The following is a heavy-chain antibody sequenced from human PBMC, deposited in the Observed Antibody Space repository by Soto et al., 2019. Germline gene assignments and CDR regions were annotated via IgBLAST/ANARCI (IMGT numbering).Heavy chain of an antibody. CDR3: ARGYSGYAHSWFDP. J-gene: IGHJ5*02. CDR2: IYHSGST. Sequence: PSETLSLTCAVSGGSISSGGYSWSWIRQPPGKGLEWIGYIYHSGSTYYNPSLKSRVTISVDRSKNQFPLKLSSVTAADTAVYFCARGYSGYAHSWFDPWGQGTLVTVSS. V-gene: IGHV4-30-2*01. CDR1: GGSISSGGYS. D-gene: IGHD5-12*01.